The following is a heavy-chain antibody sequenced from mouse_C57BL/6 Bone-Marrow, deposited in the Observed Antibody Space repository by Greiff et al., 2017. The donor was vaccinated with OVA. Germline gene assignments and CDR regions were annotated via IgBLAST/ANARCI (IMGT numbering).Heavy chain of an antibody. V-gene: IGHV1-26*01. CDR3: ARELLRYIDY. J-gene: IGHJ2*01. CDR1: GYTFTDYY. CDR2: INPNNGGT. Sequence: VQLQQSGPELVKPGASVKISCKASGYTFTDYYMNWVKQSHGKSLEWIGDINPNNGGTSYNQKFKGKATLTVDKSSSTAYMELRSLTSEDSAVYYCARELLRYIDYWGQGTTLTVSS. D-gene: IGHD1-1*01.